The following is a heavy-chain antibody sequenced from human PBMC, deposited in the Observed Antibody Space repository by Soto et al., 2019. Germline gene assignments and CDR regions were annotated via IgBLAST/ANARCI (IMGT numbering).Heavy chain of an antibody. J-gene: IGHJ4*02. V-gene: IGHV4-39*01. D-gene: IGHD2-15*01. CDR3: AGPILAFTEQFDY. CDR2: LYSSGKT. Sequence: SETLSLTCTVSGGSVRSSGYYWAWIRQPPGKGLEWIGSLYSSGKTYRNPSLKSRVTMSDDTSKNQLSLRLSSVTAADTAVYYCAGPILAFTEQFDYWGQGTLVTVSS. CDR1: GGSVRSSGYY.